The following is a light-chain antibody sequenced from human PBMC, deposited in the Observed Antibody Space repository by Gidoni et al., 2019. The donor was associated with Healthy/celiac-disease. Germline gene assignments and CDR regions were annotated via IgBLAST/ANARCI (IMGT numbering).Light chain of an antibody. Sequence: QSALTQPASVSGSPGQSITISCTATSRDVGGYNYVSWYQKHPGKAPKLMIYDVSNRPSGVSNRFSGSKSGNTASLTISGLQAEDEADYYCSSYTSSSTLVVFGGGTKLTVL. CDR3: SSYTSSSTLVV. CDR2: DVS. J-gene: IGLJ2*01. V-gene: IGLV2-14*03. CDR1: SRDVGGYNY.